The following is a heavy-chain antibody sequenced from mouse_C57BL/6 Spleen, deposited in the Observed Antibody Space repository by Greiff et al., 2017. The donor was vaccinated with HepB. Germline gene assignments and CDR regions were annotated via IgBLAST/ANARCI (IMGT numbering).Heavy chain of an antibody. J-gene: IGHJ1*03. CDR1: GYSFTDYN. Sequence: VQLKESGPELVKPGASVKISCKASGYSFTDYNMNWVKQSNGKSLEWIGVINPNYGTTSYNQKFKGKATLTVDQSSSTAYMQLNSLTSEDSAVYYCARGGYGSSPYWYFDVWGTGTTVTVSS. CDR2: INPNYGTT. V-gene: IGHV1-39*01. CDR3: ARGGYGSSPYWYFDV. D-gene: IGHD1-1*01.